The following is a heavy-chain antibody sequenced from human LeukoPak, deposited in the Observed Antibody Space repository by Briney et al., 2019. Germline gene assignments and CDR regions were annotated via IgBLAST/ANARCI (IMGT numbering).Heavy chain of an antibody. J-gene: IGHJ4*02. D-gene: IGHD5-18*01. CDR2: ISAYNGNT. CDR1: GYTFTSYG. Sequence: GSVKVSCKASGYTFTSYGISWVRQAPGQGLEWMGGISAYNGNTNYAQKLQGRVTMTTDTSTSTAYMELRSLRSDDTAVYYCARSNGIQLWTYYFDYWGQGTLVTVSS. V-gene: IGHV1-18*01. CDR3: ARSNGIQLWTYYFDY.